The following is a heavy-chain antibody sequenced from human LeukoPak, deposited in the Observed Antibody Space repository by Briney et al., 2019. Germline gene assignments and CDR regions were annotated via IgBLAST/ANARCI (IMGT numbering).Heavy chain of an antibody. V-gene: IGHV3-21*01. CDR1: GFTFSSYS. Sequence: GGSLRLSCAASGFTFSSYSMNWVRQAPGKGLEWVSSISSSSSYIYCADSVKGRFTISRDNAKNPLYLQMNSLRAEDTAVYYCARVRGGSGRSYAADAFDIWGQGTMVTVSS. CDR2: ISSSSSYI. D-gene: IGHD1-26*01. J-gene: IGHJ3*02. CDR3: ARVRGGSGRSYAADAFDI.